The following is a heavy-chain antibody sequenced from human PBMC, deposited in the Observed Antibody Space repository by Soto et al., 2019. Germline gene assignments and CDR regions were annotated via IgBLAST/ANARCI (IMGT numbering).Heavy chain of an antibody. J-gene: IGHJ2*01. D-gene: IGHD1-26*01. Sequence: QVQLQESGPGLVKPSETLSLTCTVSGGSVSSGSYYWSWIRQPPGKGLEWIGYIYYSGSTNYNPTLTSRVTISLDTSKNQFSLKLSSVTAADTAVYYCARDRRVGATPYWYFDLWGRGTLVTVSS. V-gene: IGHV4-61*01. CDR1: GGSVSSGSYY. CDR3: ARDRRVGATPYWYFDL. CDR2: IYYSGST.